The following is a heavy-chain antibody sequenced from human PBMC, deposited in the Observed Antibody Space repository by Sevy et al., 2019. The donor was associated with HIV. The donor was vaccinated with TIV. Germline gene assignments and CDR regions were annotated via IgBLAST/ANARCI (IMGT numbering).Heavy chain of an antibody. CDR2: IKSKTDGGTT. CDR1: GFTFSNAW. CDR3: TTHLLWFGELEPVYYFDY. J-gene: IGHJ4*02. D-gene: IGHD3-10*01. V-gene: IGHV3-15*01. Sequence: GGSLRLSGAASGFTFSNAWMSWVRQAPGKGLEWVGRIKSKTDGGTTDYAAPVKGRFTISRDDSKNTLYLQMNSLKTEDTAVYYCTTHLLWFGELEPVYYFDYWGQGTLVTVSS.